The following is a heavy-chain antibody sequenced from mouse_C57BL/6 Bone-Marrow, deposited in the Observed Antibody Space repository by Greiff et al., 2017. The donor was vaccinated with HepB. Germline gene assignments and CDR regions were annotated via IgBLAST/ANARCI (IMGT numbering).Heavy chain of an antibody. D-gene: IGHD1-1*01. J-gene: IGHJ1*03. V-gene: IGHV2-5*01. CDR1: GFSLTSYG. CDR3: AKTLLYYYGSRGDFDV. CDR2: IWRGGST. Sequence: VQLQQSGPGLVQPSQSLSITCTVSGFSLTSYGVHWVRQSPGKGLEWLGVIWRGGSTDYNAAFMSRLSITQDNSKSQVFFKMNSLQADDTAIYYCAKTLLYYYGSRGDFDVWGTGTTVTVSS.